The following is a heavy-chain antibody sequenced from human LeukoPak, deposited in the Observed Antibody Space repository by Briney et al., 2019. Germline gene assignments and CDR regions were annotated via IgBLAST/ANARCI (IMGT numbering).Heavy chain of an antibody. CDR3: ARDGGYCSSGTICYSRAEYYYYGLDV. V-gene: IGHV1-2*06. CDR2: INPNSGGT. Sequence: ASVKVSCKGSGYIFPDYYIYWVRQAPGQGLEWMGRINPNSGGTNYAQNFQGRVTMIRDTSISTVYMELSRLRSDDTAVYYCARDGGYCSSGTICYSRAEYYYYGLDVWGQGTTVTVSS. D-gene: IGHD2-2*01. J-gene: IGHJ6*02. CDR1: GYIFPDYY.